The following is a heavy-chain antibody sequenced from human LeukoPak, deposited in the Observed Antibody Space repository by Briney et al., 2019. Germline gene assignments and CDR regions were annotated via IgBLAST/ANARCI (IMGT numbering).Heavy chain of an antibody. V-gene: IGHV4-39*07. J-gene: IGHJ5*02. D-gene: IGHD1-20*01. Sequence: SETLSLTCTVSGGSISSSSYYWGWIRQPPGKGLEWIANIYYSGSTYYNPSLKSRVTMSVDTSKNQFSLKLSSVTAADTAVYYCARSTYSWWFDPWGQGTPVTVSS. CDR3: ARSTYSWWFDP. CDR1: GGSISSSSYY. CDR2: IYYSGST.